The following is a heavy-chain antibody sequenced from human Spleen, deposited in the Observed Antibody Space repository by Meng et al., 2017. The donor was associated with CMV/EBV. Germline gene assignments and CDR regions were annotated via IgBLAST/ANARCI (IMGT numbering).Heavy chain of an antibody. Sequence: GESLKISCAASGFTVSNNYMSWVRQAPGKGLEWVSILYSGGNTYYADSVTGRFTISRDNSKNTLYLQMSSLRAEDTAVYYCAKDRGSSWSTYYYYGMDVWGQGTTVTVSS. CDR3: AKDRGSSWSTYYYYGMDV. CDR2: LYSGGNT. J-gene: IGHJ6*02. V-gene: IGHV3-53*01. D-gene: IGHD6-13*01. CDR1: GFTVSNNY.